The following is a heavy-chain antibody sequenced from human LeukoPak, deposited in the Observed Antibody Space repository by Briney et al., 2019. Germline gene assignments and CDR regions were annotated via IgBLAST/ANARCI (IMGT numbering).Heavy chain of an antibody. Sequence: ASVKVSCKASGYTFTSYDINWVRQATGQGLEWMGWMNPNSGNTGYAQKFQGRVTMTRDMSTSTVYMELSSLRSEDTAVYYCASGARDIVVVPAAMGNYYYYYMDVWGKGTTVTVSS. CDR3: ASGARDIVVVPAAMGNYYYYYMDV. D-gene: IGHD2-2*01. CDR1: GYTFTSYD. CDR2: MNPNSGNT. J-gene: IGHJ6*03. V-gene: IGHV1-8*01.